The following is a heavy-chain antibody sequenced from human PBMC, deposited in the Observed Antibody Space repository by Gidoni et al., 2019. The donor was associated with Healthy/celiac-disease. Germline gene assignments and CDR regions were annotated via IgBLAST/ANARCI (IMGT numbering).Heavy chain of an antibody. J-gene: IGHJ2*01. CDR1: GGTFSCFA. V-gene: IGHV1-69*06. D-gene: IGHD1-1*01. Sequence: QVQLLQSGVEFQKPGSSVKVSSRASGGTFSCFAFSWLRQAHGQGLEWMGGIIPIFGTADYEQKCQGRVTMTADKSTGTAYMGLSSLGSEDTAVYYCAEDGNNQRPYWYFDLWGRGTLVTVSS. CDR3: AEDGNNQRPYWYFDL. CDR2: IIPIFGTA.